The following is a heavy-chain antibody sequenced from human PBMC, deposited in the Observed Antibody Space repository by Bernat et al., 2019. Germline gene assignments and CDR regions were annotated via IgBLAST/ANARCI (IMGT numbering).Heavy chain of an antibody. D-gene: IGHD3-3*01. J-gene: IGHJ3*02. CDR3: ARQGARITIFGVVIMGAFDI. V-gene: IGHV4-39*01. CDR1: GGSISSSSYY. CDR2: IYYSGST. Sequence: QLQLQESGPGLVKPSETLSLTCTVSGGSISSSSYYWGWIRQPPGKGLEWIGSIYYSGSTYYNPSLKSRVTISVDTSKNQFSLKLSSVTAADTAVYYCARQGARITIFGVVIMGAFDIWGQGTTVTVSS.